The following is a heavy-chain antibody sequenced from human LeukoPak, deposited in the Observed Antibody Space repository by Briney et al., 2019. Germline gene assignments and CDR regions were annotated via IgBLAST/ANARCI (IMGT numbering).Heavy chain of an antibody. D-gene: IGHD5-12*01. J-gene: IGHJ3*02. CDR2: IYYSGST. V-gene: IGHV4-59*01. CDR1: GGSISSYY. Sequence: PSETLSLTCTVSGGSISSYYWNWIRQPPGKGLEWIGYIYYSGSTNYNPSLKSRVTISVDTSKNQFSLKLSSVTAADTAVYYCARGWLRPSDAFDIWGQGTMVTVSS. CDR3: ARGWLRPSDAFDI.